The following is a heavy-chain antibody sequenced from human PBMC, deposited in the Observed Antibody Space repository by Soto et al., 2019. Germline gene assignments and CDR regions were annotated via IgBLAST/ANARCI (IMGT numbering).Heavy chain of an antibody. J-gene: IGHJ4*02. CDR1: GHTLTELS. CDR3: STQKPLLGAIITNIHFDF. Sequence: VKVSCKISGHTLTELSIHWVRQAPGKGLEWMGGFDPEGGEAIYAQKWHGRVTVTEDTVTDTAYIELSPLNTEHTAVNDCSTQKPLLGAIITNIHFDFWGTGTPVTVSS. V-gene: IGHV1-24*01. CDR2: FDPEGGEA. D-gene: IGHD3-10*01.